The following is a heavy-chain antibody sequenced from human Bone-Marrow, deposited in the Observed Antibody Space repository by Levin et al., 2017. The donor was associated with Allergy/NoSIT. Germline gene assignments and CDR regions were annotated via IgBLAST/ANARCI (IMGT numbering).Heavy chain of an antibody. Sequence: PGGSLRLSCAASGLTVNSASMSWVRQAPGKGLEWISVFFGGDDTYYADSVKGRFTFSRDNSKNTLYLQMSSLRAGDTALYYCARVASDYSDSDPEPHLYYYMDVWGKGTSVTVSS. CDR1: GLTVNSAS. V-gene: IGHV3-53*01. J-gene: IGHJ6*03. D-gene: IGHD4-11*01. CDR3: ARVASDYSDSDPEPHLYYYMDV. CDR2: FFGGDDT.